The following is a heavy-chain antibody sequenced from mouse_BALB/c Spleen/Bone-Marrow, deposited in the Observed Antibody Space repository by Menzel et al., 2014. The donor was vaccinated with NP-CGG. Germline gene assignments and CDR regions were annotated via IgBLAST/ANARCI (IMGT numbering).Heavy chain of an antibody. J-gene: IGHJ4*01. CDR1: GYTFTDYE. V-gene: IGHV1-15*01. CDR3: ANWGYYAMDY. D-gene: IGHD4-1*01. Sequence: QVQLQQPGAELVRPGASVTLSCKASGYTFTDYEMHWVKQTPVHGLEWIGTLDPETGGTAYNQKFKDMATLTADKSSTTAYMELRSLTSEDSAVYYCANWGYYAMDYWGQGISVTVSS. CDR2: LDPETGGT.